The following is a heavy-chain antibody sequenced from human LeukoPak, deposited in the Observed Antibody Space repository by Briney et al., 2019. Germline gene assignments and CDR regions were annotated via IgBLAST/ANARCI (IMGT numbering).Heavy chain of an antibody. CDR2: ISAYNGNT. J-gene: IGHJ4*02. Sequence: ASVKVSCKASGYTFINNWMHWVRQAPGQGLEWVGWISAYNGNTNYAQKLQGRVTMTTDTSTSTAYMELRSLRSDDTAVYYCARDPLYSYGDFDYWGQGTLVTVSS. D-gene: IGHD5-18*01. CDR3: ARDPLYSYGDFDY. CDR1: GYTFINNW. V-gene: IGHV1-18*01.